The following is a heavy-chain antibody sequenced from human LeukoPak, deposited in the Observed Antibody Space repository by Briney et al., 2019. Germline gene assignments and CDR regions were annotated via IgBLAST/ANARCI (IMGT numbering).Heavy chain of an antibody. CDR2: INHSGST. J-gene: IGHJ5*02. CDR1: GGSFSGYY. D-gene: IGHD3-22*01. V-gene: IGHV4-34*01. CDR3: ARDGGDSSGYYINWFDP. Sequence: SETLSLTCAVYGGSFSGYYWSWIRQPPGKGLEWIGEINHSGSTNYNPSLKSRVTISVDTSKNQFSLKLSSVTAADTAVYYCARDGGDSSGYYINWFDPWGQGTLVTVSS.